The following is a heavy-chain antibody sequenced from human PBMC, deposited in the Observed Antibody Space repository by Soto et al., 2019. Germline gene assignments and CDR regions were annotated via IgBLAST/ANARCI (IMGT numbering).Heavy chain of an antibody. J-gene: IGHJ5*02. CDR1: GGTFNNNG. V-gene: IGHV1-69*13. D-gene: IGHD3-22*01. CDR2: LIPIFGTG. Sequence: SVKVSCKASGGTFNNNGVTWVRQAPGQGLEWMGGLIPIFGTGSYAQRFQGRVTLIADESTSTAYMELNSLRSEDTAVYYCAIDRMHFDRTGYPGRRLFDPWGQGTLVTVSS. CDR3: AIDRMHFDRTGYPGRRLFDP.